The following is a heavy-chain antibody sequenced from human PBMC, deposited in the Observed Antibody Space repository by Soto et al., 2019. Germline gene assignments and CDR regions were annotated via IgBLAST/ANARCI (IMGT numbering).Heavy chain of an antibody. Sequence: QVQLVQSGAEEKKPGASVKVSCKASGYTFTSYAMHWVRQAPGQRREGMGGINAGNGNTKYSQKFQGRVTITRDTSASTAYMELSSLRSEDTAVYYCARALVVVTAPDYWGQGTLVTVSS. D-gene: IGHD2-21*02. CDR2: INAGNGNT. J-gene: IGHJ4*02. CDR1: GYTFTSYA. CDR3: ARALVVVTAPDY. V-gene: IGHV1-3*05.